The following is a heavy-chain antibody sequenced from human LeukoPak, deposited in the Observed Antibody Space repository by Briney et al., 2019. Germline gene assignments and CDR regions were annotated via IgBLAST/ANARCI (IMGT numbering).Heavy chain of an antibody. CDR3: ATRSAELVFDY. Sequence: GGSLRLSCAASGFTVSSNYMSWVRQAPGKGLEWVSVIYSGGSTYYADSVKGRFTISRDNSKNTLYLQMNSLRAEGTAVYYCATRSAELVFDYWGQGTLVTVSS. V-gene: IGHV3-53*01. CDR2: IYSGGST. J-gene: IGHJ4*02. D-gene: IGHD1-7*01. CDR1: GFTVSSNY.